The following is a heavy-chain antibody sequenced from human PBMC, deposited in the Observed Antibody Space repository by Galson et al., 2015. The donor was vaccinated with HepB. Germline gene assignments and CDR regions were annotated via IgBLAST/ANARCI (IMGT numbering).Heavy chain of an antibody. CDR2: ISGDGGST. D-gene: IGHD5-18*01. CDR3: AKGYGLFDS. Sequence: SLRLSCAASGFTSNSHAMAWVRQAPGKGLEWVSGISGDGGSTFYADSVKGRFSISRGNTKNTLSLQMNSLRAEDTALYYCAKGYGLFDSWGQGTLVTVSS. J-gene: IGHJ5*01. CDR1: GFTSNSHA. V-gene: IGHV3-23*01.